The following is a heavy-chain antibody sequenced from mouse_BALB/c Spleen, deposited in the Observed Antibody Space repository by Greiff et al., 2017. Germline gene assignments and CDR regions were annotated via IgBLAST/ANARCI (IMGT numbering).Heavy chain of an antibody. V-gene: IGHV1-4*01. CDR3: ARNMRYDEGNYAMDY. D-gene: IGHD2-14*01. CDR1: GYTFTSYT. Sequence: QVQLKQSGAELARPGASVKMSCKASGYTFTSYTMHWVKQRPGQGLEWIGYINPSSGYTNYNQKFKDKATLTADKSSSTAYMQLSSLTSEDSAVYYCARNMRYDEGNYAMDYWGQGTSVTVSS. J-gene: IGHJ4*01. CDR2: INPSSGYT.